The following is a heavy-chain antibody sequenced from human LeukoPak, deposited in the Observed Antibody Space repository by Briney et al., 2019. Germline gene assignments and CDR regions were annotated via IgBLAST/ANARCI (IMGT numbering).Heavy chain of an antibody. CDR1: GFTFSSYG. Sequence: AGGSLRLSCAASGFTFSSYGMSWIRQAPGKGLEWVSYISSSGSTIYYADSVKGRFTISRDNAKNSLYLQMNSLRAEDTAVHYCARVGGGQSVVTAYRWSFDYWGQGTLVTVSS. V-gene: IGHV3-11*01. J-gene: IGHJ4*02. D-gene: IGHD2-21*02. CDR3: ARVGGGQSVVTAYRWSFDY. CDR2: ISSSGSTI.